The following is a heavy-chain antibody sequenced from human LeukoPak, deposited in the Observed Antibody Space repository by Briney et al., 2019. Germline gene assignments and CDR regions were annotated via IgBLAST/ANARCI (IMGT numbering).Heavy chain of an antibody. CDR2: IRSDGSDA. CDR1: GFTFSDTW. CDR3: AREANRDGYNLRYFDY. V-gene: IGHV3-74*01. D-gene: IGHD5-24*01. Sequence: PGGSLRLSCAASGFTFSDTWMHWVRQVPGKGLVWVSRIRSDGSDARYAESVKGRFTISRDNAKNTLYLQMNSLRAEDTAVYYCAREANRDGYNLRYFDYWGQGTLVTVSS. J-gene: IGHJ4*02.